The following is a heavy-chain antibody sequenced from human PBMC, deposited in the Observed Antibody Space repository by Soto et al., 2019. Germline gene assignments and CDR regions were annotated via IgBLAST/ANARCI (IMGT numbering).Heavy chain of an antibody. CDR1: GYTFTSYD. Sequence: QVQLVQSGAEVKKPGASVKVSCKASGYTFTSYDIYWVRQATGQGLEWMGWMHPNSGNTGYAQKFQGRVTMTRNTSITTAYMELSSLTSEDTAVYYCARGLSYRQEWGQGTLVNVSS. J-gene: IGHJ4*02. V-gene: IGHV1-8*01. CDR3: ARGLSYRQE. CDR2: MHPNSGNT. D-gene: IGHD1-26*01.